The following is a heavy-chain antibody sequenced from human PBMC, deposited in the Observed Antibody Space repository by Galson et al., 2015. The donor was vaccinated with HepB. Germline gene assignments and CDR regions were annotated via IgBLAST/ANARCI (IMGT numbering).Heavy chain of an antibody. CDR1: GGTFSTYA. V-gene: IGHV1-18*01. D-gene: IGHD2-2*01. Sequence: SVKVSCKASGGTFSTYAVSRVRQAPGQGLEWMGWISGYNSNTKFQRNFQDRALLTTDISTNTATMELRSLRSDDTAVYYCARVLTYCAESSCYVENYHYGMDVWGQGTTVTVSS. J-gene: IGHJ6*02. CDR3: ARVLTYCAESSCYVENYHYGMDV. CDR2: ISGYNSNT.